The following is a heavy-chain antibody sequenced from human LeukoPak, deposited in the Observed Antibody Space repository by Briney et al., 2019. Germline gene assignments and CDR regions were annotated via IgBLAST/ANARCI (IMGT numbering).Heavy chain of an antibody. CDR1: GGSISSSY. CDR3: ARQNSGLDY. Sequence: SETLSLTCTVSGGSISSSYWSWIRQAPPKGLDWIGYIYYSGSTDYNPSLKSRVSISVDTSKNQFSLKLTSVTATDTAVYYCARQNSGLDYWGEGSMVTVCS. D-gene: IGHD5-12*01. V-gene: IGHV4-59*08. J-gene: IGHJ4*02. CDR2: IYYSGST.